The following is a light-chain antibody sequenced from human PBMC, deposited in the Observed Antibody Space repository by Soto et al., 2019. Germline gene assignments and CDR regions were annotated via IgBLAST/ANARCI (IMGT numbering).Light chain of an antibody. Sequence: EIVLTQSPGTLSLSPGERATLSCRASQSVSNNYLGWYQQKPGQAPRLLISGASDRATGIPDRFSGSGSGTDFTLTISRLEPEDFAVYYCQHYVGSPFSFGPGTKVEIK. V-gene: IGKV3-20*01. J-gene: IGKJ3*01. CDR3: QHYVGSPFS. CDR2: GAS. CDR1: QSVSNNY.